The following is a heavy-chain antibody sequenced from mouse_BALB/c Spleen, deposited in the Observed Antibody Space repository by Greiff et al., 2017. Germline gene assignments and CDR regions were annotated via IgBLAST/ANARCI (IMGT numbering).Heavy chain of an antibody. V-gene: IGHV1-5*01. CDR2: IYPGNSDT. Sequence: VHLKQSGTVLARPGATVQMSCKASGYTFTSYWMHWVKQRPGQGLEWLGAIYPGNSDTSYNQMFKGQAKLTAVTSTSTAYMELSSLTNEDSAVYYCTRNYGSSPLFAYWGQGTLVTVSA. CDR3: TRNYGSSPLFAY. CDR1: GYTFTSYW. J-gene: IGHJ3*01. D-gene: IGHD1-1*01.